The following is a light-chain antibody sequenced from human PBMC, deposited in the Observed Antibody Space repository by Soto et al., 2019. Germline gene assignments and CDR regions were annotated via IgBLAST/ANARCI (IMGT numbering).Light chain of an antibody. CDR1: SSDVGAYDF. Sequence: QSVLTQPPSVSGSPGQSVTISCTGTSSDVGAYDFVSWYQQHPDKAPKLLIYEVSNRPSGVSDRFSGSKSVNTATLTISGLQAEDEADYYCSSHTTSNTRVFGTGTKVTVL. V-gene: IGLV2-14*03. CDR3: SSHTTSNTRV. J-gene: IGLJ1*01. CDR2: EVS.